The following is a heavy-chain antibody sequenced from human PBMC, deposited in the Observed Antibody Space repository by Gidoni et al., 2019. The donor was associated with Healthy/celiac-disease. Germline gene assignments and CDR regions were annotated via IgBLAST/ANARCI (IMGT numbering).Heavy chain of an antibody. V-gene: IGHV4-34*01. CDR1: GGSFSGYY. D-gene: IGHD4-17*01. Sequence: QVQLQQWGAGLLTPSETLSLTCAVYGGSFSGYYWSWIRQPPGKGLEWIGEINHSGSTNYNPSLKSRVTISVDTSKNQFSLKLSSVTAADTAVYYCARARSGGDYDYWGQGTLVTVSS. CDR3: ARARSGGDYDY. J-gene: IGHJ4*02. CDR2: INHSGST.